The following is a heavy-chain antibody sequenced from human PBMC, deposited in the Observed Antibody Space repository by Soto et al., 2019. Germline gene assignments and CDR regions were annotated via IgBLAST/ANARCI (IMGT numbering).Heavy chain of an antibody. V-gene: IGHV4-30-2*01. CDR2: IYHSGST. J-gene: IGHJ5*02. CDR1: GGSISSGGYS. D-gene: IGHD2-2*01. CDR3: ARVPDR. Sequence: SETLSLTCAVSGGSISSGGYSWSRSRQPPGKGLEWIGYIYHSGSTYYNPSFKSRVTISVDRSKNQFSLKLSSVTAADTAVYYCARVPDRWGQGTLVTVSS.